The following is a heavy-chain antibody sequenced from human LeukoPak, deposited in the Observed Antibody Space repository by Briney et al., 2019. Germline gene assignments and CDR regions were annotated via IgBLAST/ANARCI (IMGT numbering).Heavy chain of an antibody. Sequence: PSETLSLTCTVSGGSVSSGGYYWSWIRQSPGKGVEWIGRIYYSGSTNYNPSLQSRVTISVDTSKNQFSLKLSSVTAADTAVYFCATVGGSGWFDYWGQGTLVTVSS. D-gene: IGHD6-19*01. CDR3: ATVGGSGWFDY. CDR2: IYYSGST. V-gene: IGHV4-61*08. CDR1: GGSVSSGGYY. J-gene: IGHJ4*02.